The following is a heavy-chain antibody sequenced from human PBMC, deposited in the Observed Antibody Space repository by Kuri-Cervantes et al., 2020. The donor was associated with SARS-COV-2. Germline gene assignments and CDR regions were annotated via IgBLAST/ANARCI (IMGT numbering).Heavy chain of an antibody. J-gene: IGHJ4*02. V-gene: IGHV4-59*10. CDR2: IYTSGST. CDR3: ARRYCSSTSCTFDY. D-gene: IGHD2-2*01. Sequence: SEPLSLTCAVYGGSFSGYYWSWIRQPAGKGLEWIGRIYTSGSTNYNPSLKSRVTISVDTSKNQFSLKLSSVTAADTAVYYCARRYCSSTSCTFDYWGQGSLVTVSS. CDR1: GGSFSGYY.